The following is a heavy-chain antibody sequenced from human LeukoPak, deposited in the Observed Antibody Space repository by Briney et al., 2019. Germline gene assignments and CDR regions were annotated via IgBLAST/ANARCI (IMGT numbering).Heavy chain of an antibody. V-gene: IGHV3-7*03. CDR1: GFTFNTDW. D-gene: IGHD2/OR15-2a*01. J-gene: IGHJ4*02. Sequence: GGSLRLSCAASGFTFNTDWISWVRQAPGKGLEWVANIMEDGSEIYYVDSVKGRFTISRDNAKNSLYLQMNSLRAEDTAVYYCARGVYYFDYWGQGTLVTVSS. CDR3: ARGVYYFDY. CDR2: IMEDGSEI.